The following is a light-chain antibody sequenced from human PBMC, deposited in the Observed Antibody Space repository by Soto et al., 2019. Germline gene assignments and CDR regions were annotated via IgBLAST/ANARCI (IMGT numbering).Light chain of an antibody. CDR3: QSYDSSLSGSRV. Sequence: PVLTQPPSGYGAPLQRGTISCTGSSSNIGAGYDVHWYQQLPGTAPKLLIYANNNRPSGVPDRFSGSKSVTSASLAITGLQAEDEADYYCQSYDSSLSGSRVFGTGTKVTVL. CDR2: ANN. CDR1: SSNIGAGYD. V-gene: IGLV1-40*01. J-gene: IGLJ1*01.